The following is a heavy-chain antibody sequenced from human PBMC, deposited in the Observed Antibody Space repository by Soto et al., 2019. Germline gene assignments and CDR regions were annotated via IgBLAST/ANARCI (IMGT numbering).Heavy chain of an antibody. CDR2: INHSGFI. CDR1: GGSFSGYY. J-gene: IGHJ5*02. D-gene: IGHD6-13*01. CDR3: ARFQLEQSSCTNPRHVAT. Sequence: QVQLQQWGAGLLKPAETLSLTCAVYGGSFSGYYWTWIRQAPGEGLEWIGEINHSGFISYNPYLKNRHTMQVAPSRRHFSLNLSSVTDADTAVYYYARFQLEQSSCTNPRHVATWDQGPIVTASP. V-gene: IGHV4-34*01.